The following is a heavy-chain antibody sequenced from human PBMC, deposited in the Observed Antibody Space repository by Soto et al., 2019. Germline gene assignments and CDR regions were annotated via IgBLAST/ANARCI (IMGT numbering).Heavy chain of an antibody. Sequence: SETLSLTCAVYGGSFSGYYWSWIRQPPGKGLEWIGEINHSGSTNYNPSLKSRVTISVDTSKNQFSLKLSSVTAEDTAVYYCAKARIAAAGLHYFDYWGQGTLVTVSS. CDR2: INHSGST. CDR1: GGSFSGYY. D-gene: IGHD6-13*01. J-gene: IGHJ4*02. CDR3: AKARIAAAGLHYFDY. V-gene: IGHV4-34*01.